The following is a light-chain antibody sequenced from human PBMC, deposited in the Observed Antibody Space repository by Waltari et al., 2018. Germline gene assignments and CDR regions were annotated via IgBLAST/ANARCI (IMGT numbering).Light chain of an antibody. CDR1: SSDVGGYNY. CDR2: QVS. V-gene: IGLV2-14*01. CDR3: ISYTTSNTWV. J-gene: IGLJ3*02. Sequence: QSALTQPASVSGSPGQSITISCTGSSSDVGGYNYVSWYQQHPGKAPKLMPFQVSGRPSGVANRFSGSKSGNTASLTISGLQAEDEADYYCISYTTSNTWVFGGGTKLTVL.